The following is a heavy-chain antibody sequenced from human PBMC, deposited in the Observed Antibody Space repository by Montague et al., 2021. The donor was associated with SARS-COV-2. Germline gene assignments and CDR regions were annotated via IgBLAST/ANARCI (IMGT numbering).Heavy chain of an antibody. Sequence: PALVTPTQTLTLTCTFSGFSLSTSGMCVGWIRPPPGKALEWLARIDWDDDKCYSTSLKTRLTISKDTSKNQAVLTMTNMDPVDTATYYCARTTMITFGGVIVPFDYWGQGTLVTVSS. CDR2: IDWDDDK. CDR1: GFSLSTSGMC. D-gene: IGHD3-16*02. J-gene: IGHJ4*02. V-gene: IGHV2-70*11. CDR3: ARTTMITFGGVIVPFDY.